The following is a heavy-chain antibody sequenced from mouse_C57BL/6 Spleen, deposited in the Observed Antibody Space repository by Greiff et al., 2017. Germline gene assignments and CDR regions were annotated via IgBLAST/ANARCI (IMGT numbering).Heavy chain of an antibody. D-gene: IGHD2-4*01. Sequence: VQLKESGGGLVQPGGSMKLSCVASGFTFSNYWMNWVRQSPEKGLEWVAQIRLKSDNYATHYAESVKGRFTITRDDSKSSVYLQMNTLRAEDTGIDYCTYEYDDAAMDGWGQGTSVTVSS. CDR3: TYEYDDAAMDG. V-gene: IGHV6-3*01. J-gene: IGHJ4*01. CDR1: GFTFSNYW. CDR2: IRLKSDNYAT.